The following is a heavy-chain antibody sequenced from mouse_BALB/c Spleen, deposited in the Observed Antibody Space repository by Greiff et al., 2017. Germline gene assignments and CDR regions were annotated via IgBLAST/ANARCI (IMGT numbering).Heavy chain of an antibody. V-gene: IGHV1-7*01. CDR1: GYTFTSYW. J-gene: IGHJ3*01. Sequence: VQLQQSGAELAKPGASVKMSCKASGYTFTSYWMHWVKQRPGQGLEWIGYINPSTGYTEYNQKFKDKATLTADKSSSTAYMQLSSLTSEDSAVYYCAILTWFAYWGQGTLVTVSA. CDR2: INPSTGYT. CDR3: AILTWFAY.